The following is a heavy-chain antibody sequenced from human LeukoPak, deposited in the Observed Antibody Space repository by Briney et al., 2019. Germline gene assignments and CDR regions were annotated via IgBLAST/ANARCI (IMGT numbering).Heavy chain of an antibody. CDR2: ISSSSSYI. J-gene: IGHJ3*02. D-gene: IGHD2-15*01. Sequence: PGGSLRLSCAASGFTFSSYSMNWVRQAPGKGLEWVSSISSSSSYIYYADSVKGRFTISRDNAKNSLYLQMNSLRAEDTAVYYCARDLRIPNVLFDIWGQGTMVTVSS. CDR1: GFTFSSYS. CDR3: ARDLRIPNVLFDI. V-gene: IGHV3-21*01.